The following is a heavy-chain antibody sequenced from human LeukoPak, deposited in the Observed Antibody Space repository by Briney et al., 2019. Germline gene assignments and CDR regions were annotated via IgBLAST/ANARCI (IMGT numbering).Heavy chain of an antibody. CDR1: GFTFSSYA. Sequence: PGGSLRLSCAASGFTFSSYAMHWVRQAPGKGLEWVAVISYDGSNKYYADSVKGRFTISRDNSKNTLYLQMNSLRAEDTAVYYCARDPTSRYYYYGMDVWGQGTTVTVSS. CDR3: ARDPTSRYYYYGMDV. J-gene: IGHJ6*02. CDR2: ISYDGSNK. D-gene: IGHD3-9*01. V-gene: IGHV3-30*04.